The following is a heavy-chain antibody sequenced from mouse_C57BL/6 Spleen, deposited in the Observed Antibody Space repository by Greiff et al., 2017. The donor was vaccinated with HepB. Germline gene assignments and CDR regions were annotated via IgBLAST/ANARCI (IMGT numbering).Heavy chain of an antibody. Sequence: EAGGGLVQPKGSLKLSCAASGFSFNTYAMNWVRQAPGKGLEGVARIRSKSNNYATYYADSVKDRFTISRDDSESMLYLQMNNLKTEDTAMYYCVSSMIRVSFAYWGQGTLVTVSA. CDR1: GFSFNTYA. CDR2: IRSKSNNYAT. CDR3: VSSMIRVSFAY. V-gene: IGHV10-1*01. D-gene: IGHD2-4*01. J-gene: IGHJ3*01.